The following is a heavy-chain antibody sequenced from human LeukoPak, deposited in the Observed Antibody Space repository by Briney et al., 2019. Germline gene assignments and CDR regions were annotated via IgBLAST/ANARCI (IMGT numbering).Heavy chain of an antibody. Sequence: SETLSLTCSVSGGSISSYYWSWIRQPAGKGREWIGRIYTSGSTNYNPSLKSRVTMSVDTSKNQFSLELSSVTAADTAVYYCARGITIFGVVDYWGQGTLVTFSA. J-gene: IGHJ4*02. CDR1: GGSISSYY. CDR3: ARGITIFGVVDY. V-gene: IGHV4-4*07. D-gene: IGHD3-3*01. CDR2: IYTSGST.